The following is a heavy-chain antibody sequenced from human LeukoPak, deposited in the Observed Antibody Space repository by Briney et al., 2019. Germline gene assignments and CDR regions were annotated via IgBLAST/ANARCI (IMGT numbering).Heavy chain of an antibody. J-gene: IGHJ4*02. CDR1: GFTFSSYA. CDR3: AKMITFGGVIARSFDY. Sequence: PGGSLRLSCAASGFTFSSYAMSWVRQAPGKGLEWVSAISSSSTSTYHADSVKGRVTISRDNSKNTLYLQMNSLRAEDTAVYYCAKMITFGGVIARSFDYWGQGTLVTVSS. V-gene: IGHV3-23*01. D-gene: IGHD3-16*02. CDR2: ISSSSTST.